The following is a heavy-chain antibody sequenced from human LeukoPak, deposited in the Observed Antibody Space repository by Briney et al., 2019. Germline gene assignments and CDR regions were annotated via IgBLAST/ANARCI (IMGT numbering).Heavy chain of an antibody. CDR1: GGSISSYY. J-gene: IGHJ6*03. D-gene: IGHD3-16*02. Sequence: KPSETLSLTCTVSGGSISSYYWSWIRQPPGKGLEWIGCIYYSGYTNYKSCLKSRVTISVDTSKNQFSLKLSSVTAADTAVYYWARLVATTDGYYDYVWGSYRNPPYYYYYMDVWGKGTTVTISS. V-gene: IGHV4-59*12. CDR2: IYYSGYT. CDR3: ARLVATTDGYYDYVWGSYRNPPYYYYYMDV.